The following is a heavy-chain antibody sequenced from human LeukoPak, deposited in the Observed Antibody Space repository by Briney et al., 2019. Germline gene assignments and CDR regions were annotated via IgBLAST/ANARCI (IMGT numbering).Heavy chain of an antibody. CDR1: GFTFSTYT. D-gene: IGHD2-2*01. V-gene: IGHV3-21*01. CDR3: ARDALAAGYRLEWYYFAY. CDR2: ISSSSYI. Sequence: PGGSLRLSCAASGFTFSTYTMNWVRQAPGKGLEWVSSISSSSYIYYADSVKGRFTISRDNAKNSLYLQMNSLRAEDTAVYYCARDALAAGYRLEWYYFAYWGQGTLVTVSS. J-gene: IGHJ4*02.